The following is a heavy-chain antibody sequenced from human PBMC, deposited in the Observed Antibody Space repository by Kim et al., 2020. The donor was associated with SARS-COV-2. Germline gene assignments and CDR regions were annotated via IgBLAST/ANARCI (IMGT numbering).Heavy chain of an antibody. V-gene: IGHV3-11*01. Sequence: GGSLRLSCAASGFTFSDYYMSWIRQAPGKGLEWVSYISSSGSTIYYADSVKGRFTISRDNAKNSLYLQMNSLRAEDTAVYYCARDGNTVTTNYYYGMDVWGQGTTVTVSS. D-gene: IGHD4-17*01. CDR1: GFTFSDYY. CDR3: ARDGNTVTTNYYYGMDV. CDR2: ISSSGSTI. J-gene: IGHJ6*02.